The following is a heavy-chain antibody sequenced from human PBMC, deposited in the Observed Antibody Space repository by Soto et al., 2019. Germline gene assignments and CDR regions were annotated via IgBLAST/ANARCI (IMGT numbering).Heavy chain of an antibody. Sequence: GGSLRLSCAASCFTFSNSAMSWVSQAPGNGLEWVSAISGSGGSTYYADSVKGRFTISRDNSKNTLYLQMNSLRAEDTAVYYCAKEEEGYRHVYGMVVWDPRTLVTGS. D-gene: IGHD5-18*01. CDR3: AKEEEGYRHVYGMVV. V-gene: IGHV3-23*01. CDR2: ISGSGGST. J-gene: IGHJ6*02. CDR1: CFTFSNSA.